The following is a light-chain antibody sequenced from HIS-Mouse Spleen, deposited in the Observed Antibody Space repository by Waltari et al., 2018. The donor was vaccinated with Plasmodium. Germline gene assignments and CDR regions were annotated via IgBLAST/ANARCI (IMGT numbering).Light chain of an antibody. V-gene: IGKV1-33*01. CDR1: QDISNY. Sequence: TQMTQSPSSLSAPLGDRVTITCQASQDISNYLNWYQQKPGKAPKLLIYDASNLETGVPSRFSGSGSGTDFTFTISSLQPEDIATYYCQQYDNLPYTFGQGTKLEIK. CDR2: DAS. CDR3: QQYDNLPYT. J-gene: IGKJ2*01.